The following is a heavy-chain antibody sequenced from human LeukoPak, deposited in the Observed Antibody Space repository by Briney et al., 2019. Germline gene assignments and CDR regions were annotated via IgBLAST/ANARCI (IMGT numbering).Heavy chain of an antibody. CDR1: GGSISSSSYY. J-gene: IGHJ4*02. V-gene: IGHV4-39*07. Sequence: SETLSLTCTVSGGSISSSSYYWGWIRQPPGKGLEWIGSIYYSGSTYYNPSLKSRVTISVDTSKNQFSLKLSSVTAADTAVYYCARENGYSGLSDYWGQGTLVTVSS. D-gene: IGHD5-12*01. CDR3: ARENGYSGLSDY. CDR2: IYYSGST.